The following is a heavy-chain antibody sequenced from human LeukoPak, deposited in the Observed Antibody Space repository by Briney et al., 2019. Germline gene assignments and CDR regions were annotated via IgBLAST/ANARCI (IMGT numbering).Heavy chain of an antibody. CDR1: GGSISSSTYY. J-gene: IGHJ5*02. CDR2: IYYSGST. V-gene: IGHV4-39*01. Sequence: PSDTLSLTCTVSGGSISSSTYYWGWIRHPPGKGLEWIGSIYYSGSTFYNPSLKSRVTISVDTSKNQFSLKLSSVTSADTAVYYCARGPDYSSSYAANWFDPWGQGTLVTVSS. D-gene: IGHD6-13*01. CDR3: ARGPDYSSSYAANWFDP.